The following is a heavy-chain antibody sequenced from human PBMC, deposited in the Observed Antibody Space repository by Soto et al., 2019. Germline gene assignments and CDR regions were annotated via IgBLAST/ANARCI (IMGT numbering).Heavy chain of an antibody. V-gene: IGHV4-34*01. J-gene: IGHJ5*02. CDR2: INHSGST. CDR3: ARGRIVVVPAARHNWFDP. D-gene: IGHD2-2*01. CDR1: GGSFSGYY. Sequence: QVQLQQWGAGLLKPSETLSLTCAVCGGSFSGYYWSWIRQPPGKGLEWIGEINHSGSTNYNPSLKSRVTISVDTSKNQFSLKLSSVTAADTAVYYCARGRIVVVPAARHNWFDPWGQGTLVTVSS.